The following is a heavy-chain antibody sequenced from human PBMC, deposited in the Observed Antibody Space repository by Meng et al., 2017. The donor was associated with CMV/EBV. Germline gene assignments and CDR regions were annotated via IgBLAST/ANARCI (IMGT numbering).Heavy chain of an antibody. CDR1: GGSISSSSYY. D-gene: IGHD2-15*01. CDR3: ARDRWLLNNWFDP. J-gene: IGHJ5*02. CDR2: IYYSGST. Sequence: SETLSLTCTVSGGSISSSSYYWGWIRQPPGKGLEWIGSIYYSGSTYYNPSLKSRVTISVDTSKNQFSLKLISVTAADTAVYYCARDRWLLNNWFDPWGHGTLVTVSS. V-gene: IGHV4-39*07.